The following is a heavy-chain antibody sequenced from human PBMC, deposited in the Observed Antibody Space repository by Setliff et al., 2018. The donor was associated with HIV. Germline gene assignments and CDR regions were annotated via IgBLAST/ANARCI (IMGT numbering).Heavy chain of an antibody. J-gene: IGHJ5*02. CDR2: IYYSGST. Sequence: PSETLSLTCTVSGGSISSSGSYWGWIRQPPGKGLEWIGTIYYSGSTYYNPSLKSRVTISVDTSKNQFSLKLSSVTAADAAVYYCASRVYYYDSSGYLREEGFDPWGQGTLVTVSS. CDR1: GGSISSSGSY. V-gene: IGHV4-39*01. CDR3: ASRVYYYDSSGYLREEGFDP. D-gene: IGHD3-22*01.